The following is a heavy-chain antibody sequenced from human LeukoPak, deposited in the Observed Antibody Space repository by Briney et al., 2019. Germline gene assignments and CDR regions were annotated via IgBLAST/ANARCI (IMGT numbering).Heavy chain of an antibody. V-gene: IGHV1-69*05. CDR3: AREPVPRSSGLQY. CDR1: GITFSYSI. J-gene: IGHJ4*02. Sequence: SVKVSCKASGITFSYSIISWVRQAPGQGLEWMGRVIPIFGTADYAQKFQGRVTMTTDESTNTAYMELSSLRSEDTAVYFCAREPVPRSSGLQYWGQGTLVTVSS. CDR2: VIPIFGTA. D-gene: IGHD3-22*01.